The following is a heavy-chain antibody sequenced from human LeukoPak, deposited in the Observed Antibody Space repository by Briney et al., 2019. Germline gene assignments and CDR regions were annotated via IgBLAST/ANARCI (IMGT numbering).Heavy chain of an antibody. CDR3: ARDLRSGYDFWSGYYLGAFDI. Sequence: KPSETLSLTCTDSGGSISSYYWSWIRQPPGKGLEWIGYIYYSGSTNYNPSLKSRVTISVDTSKNQFSLKLSSVTAADTAVYYCARDLRSGYDFWSGYYLGAFDIWGQGTMVTVSS. D-gene: IGHD3-3*01. CDR1: GGSISSYY. V-gene: IGHV4-59*01. J-gene: IGHJ3*02. CDR2: IYYSGST.